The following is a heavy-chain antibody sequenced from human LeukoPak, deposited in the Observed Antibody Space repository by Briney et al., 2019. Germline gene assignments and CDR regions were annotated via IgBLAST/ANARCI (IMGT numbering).Heavy chain of an antibody. V-gene: IGHV4-39*07. CDR1: GGSISSSSYY. D-gene: IGHD4-17*01. J-gene: IGHJ4*02. Sequence: PSETLSLTCTVSGGSISSSSYYWGWIRQPPGKGLEWIGEINHSGSTNYNPSLKSRVTISVDTSKNQFSLNLSSVTAADTAVYYCARVNYGDYFDYWGQGTLVTVPS. CDR3: ARVNYGDYFDY. CDR2: INHSGST.